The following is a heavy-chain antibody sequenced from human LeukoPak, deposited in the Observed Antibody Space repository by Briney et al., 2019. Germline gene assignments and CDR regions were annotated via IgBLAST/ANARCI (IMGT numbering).Heavy chain of an antibody. V-gene: IGHV4-39*07. CDR1: GGSISSSSYY. J-gene: IGHJ4*02. D-gene: IGHD2-15*01. CDR3: ALFEVVVGSTQDF. CDR2: IHHTGHI. Sequence: PSETLSLTCTVSGGSISSSSYYWGWIRQPPGKGLEWIAEIHHTGHINYNPSLKSRVTVSVDRSKNQFSLKLTSVTAADTAVYYCALFEVVVGSTQDFWGQGTLVTVSS.